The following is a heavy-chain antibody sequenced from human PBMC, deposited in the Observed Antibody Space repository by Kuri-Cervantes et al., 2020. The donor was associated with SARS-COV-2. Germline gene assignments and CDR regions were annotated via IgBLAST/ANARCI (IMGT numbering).Heavy chain of an antibody. Sequence: SVQVSCKASGGTFSSYAISWVRQAPGQGLEWMGGIIPIFGTANYAQKFQGRVTITTDESTSTAYMELSSLGSEDTAVYYCARERASGWAGDFDYWGQGTLVTVSS. CDR3: ARERASGWAGDFDY. V-gene: IGHV1-69*05. CDR1: GGTFSSYA. D-gene: IGHD1-26*01. CDR2: IIPIFGTA. J-gene: IGHJ4*02.